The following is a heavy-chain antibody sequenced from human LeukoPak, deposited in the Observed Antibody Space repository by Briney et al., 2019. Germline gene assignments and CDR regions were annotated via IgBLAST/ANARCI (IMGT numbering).Heavy chain of an antibody. J-gene: IGHJ4*02. CDR3: ARGPSSPLTN. CDR2: ISSSGSSI. CDR1: GFTFSSYE. D-gene: IGHD6-6*01. Sequence: GGSLRLSCAASGFTFSSYEMNWVRQAPGKGLEWVSYISSSGSSIYYADSVKGRFTIPRDNAKNSLYLQMNSLRAEDTAIYYCARGPSSPLTNWGQGTLVTVSS. V-gene: IGHV3-48*03.